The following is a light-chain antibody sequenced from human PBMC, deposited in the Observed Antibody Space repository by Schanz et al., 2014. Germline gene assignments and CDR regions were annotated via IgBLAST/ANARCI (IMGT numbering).Light chain of an antibody. CDR1: QNTDTY. CDR2: AAS. CDR3: HQYNGGA. J-gene: IGKJ1*01. Sequence: DIQVTQSPSSLSASVGDRVTITCRASQNTDTYFNWYQQKPGKAPKLLIYAASRLQSGVPSRFTGGGSGTYFTLTISSLQPDDFATYYCHQYNGGAFGQGTKVEIK. V-gene: IGKV1-39*01.